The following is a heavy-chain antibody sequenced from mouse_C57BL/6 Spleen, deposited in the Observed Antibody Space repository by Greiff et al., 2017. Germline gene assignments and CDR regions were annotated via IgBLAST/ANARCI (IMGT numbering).Heavy chain of an antibody. V-gene: IGHV1-54*01. J-gene: IGHJ4*01. CDR3: ARLRYDYDADLDYYAMDY. CDR2: INPGSGGT. D-gene: IGHD2-4*01. CDR1: GYAFTNYL. Sequence: QVQLKESGAELVRPGTSVKVSCKASGYAFTNYLIEWVKQRPGQGLEWIGVINPGSGGTNYNEKFKGKATLTADKSSSTAYMQLSSLTSEDSAVYFCARLRYDYDADLDYYAMDYWGQGTSVTVSS.